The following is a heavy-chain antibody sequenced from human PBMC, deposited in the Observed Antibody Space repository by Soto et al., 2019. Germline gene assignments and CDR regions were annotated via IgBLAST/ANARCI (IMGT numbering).Heavy chain of an antibody. CDR2: ISSSSSYI. CDR1: GFTFSSYS. V-gene: IGHV3-21*01. CDR3: ARDLLAGFGELSYYYYYYGMDV. J-gene: IGHJ6*02. D-gene: IGHD3-10*01. Sequence: AGGSLRLSCAASGFTFSSYSMNWVRQAPGKGLEWVSSISSSSSYIYYADSVKGRFTISRDNAKNSLYLQMNSLRAEDTAVYYCARDLLAGFGELSYYYYYYGMDVWGQGTTVTVSS.